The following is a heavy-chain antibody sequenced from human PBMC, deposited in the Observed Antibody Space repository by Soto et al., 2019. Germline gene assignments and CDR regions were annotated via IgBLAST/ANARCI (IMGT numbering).Heavy chain of an antibody. CDR3: AGGYYYDSSGFDY. CDR2: IYPGGSDT. D-gene: IGHD3-22*01. CDR1: GYSFTSYW. J-gene: IGHJ4*02. V-gene: IGHV5-51*01. Sequence: GESLKISCKGSGYSFTSYWFGWVRQMPGKGLEWMGIIYPGGSDTRYSPSFQGQVTISADKSISTAYLQWSSLKASDTAMYYCAGGYYYDSSGFDYWGQGTLVTVSS.